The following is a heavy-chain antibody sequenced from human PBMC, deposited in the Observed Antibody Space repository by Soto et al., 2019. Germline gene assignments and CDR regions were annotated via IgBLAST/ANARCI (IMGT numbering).Heavy chain of an antibody. J-gene: IGHJ4*02. CDR3: ARVARDYGGGGIPDW. D-gene: IGHD4-17*01. Sequence: ESGGGLVKPGGSLRLSCRASGFSFSSYTMSWVRQAPGKGLEWVSSISRTSEDIYYADSLKGRCDISRDNARNLVSLEVESLRGEEGAVYSRARVARDYGGGGIPDWWGQGTLVTVSS. V-gene: IGHV3-21*06. CDR2: ISRTSEDI. CDR1: GFSFSSYT.